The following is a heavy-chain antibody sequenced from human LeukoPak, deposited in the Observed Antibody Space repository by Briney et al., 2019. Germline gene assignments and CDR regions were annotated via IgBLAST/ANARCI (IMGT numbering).Heavy chain of an antibody. CDR1: GFTFRSYA. Sequence: PGGSLRLSCAASGFTFRSYAMHWVRQAPGKGLEWVAVISDDVSNKYYADSVKGRFTISRDNSKNTLYLQMNSLRPEDTAVYYCARAAVWFGEFNWFDPWGQGTLVTVSS. J-gene: IGHJ5*02. V-gene: IGHV3-30*04. CDR2: ISDDVSNK. D-gene: IGHD3-10*01. CDR3: ARAAVWFGEFNWFDP.